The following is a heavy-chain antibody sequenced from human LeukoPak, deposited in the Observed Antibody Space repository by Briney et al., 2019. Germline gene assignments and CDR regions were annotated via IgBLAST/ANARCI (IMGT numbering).Heavy chain of an antibody. CDR3: AKAGAYGAFNT. CDR2: IKQDGSEK. J-gene: IGHJ5*02. D-gene: IGHD3-10*01. V-gene: IGHV3-7*01. CDR1: GFTFSSYW. Sequence: GGSLRLSCAASGFTFSSYWMSWVRQAPGKGLEWVANIKQDGSEKYYVDSVKGRFTISRDNAKNSLYLQMNSLRDEDTAVYFCAKAGAYGAFNTWGQGTLVTVSS.